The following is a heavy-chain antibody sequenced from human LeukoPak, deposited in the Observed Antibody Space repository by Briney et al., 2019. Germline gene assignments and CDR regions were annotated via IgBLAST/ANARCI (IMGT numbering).Heavy chain of an antibody. CDR2: IYYSGTS. Sequence: SETLSLTCTVSGGSISSSSYYWGWIRQPPGKGLEWIGSIYYSGTSSYIPSLKSRLTISVDTSKNQFSLRLHSVTAADTAVYYCARRPGGTSSPAERLDYWGQGTLVTVSS. J-gene: IGHJ4*02. D-gene: IGHD4-23*01. V-gene: IGHV4-39*01. CDR1: GGSISSSSYY. CDR3: ARRPGGTSSPAERLDY.